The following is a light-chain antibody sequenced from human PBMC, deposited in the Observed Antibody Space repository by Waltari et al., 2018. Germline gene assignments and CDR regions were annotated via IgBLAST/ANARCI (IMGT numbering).Light chain of an antibody. CDR1: QSITNY. CDR2: DAS. CDR3: LQTYSTLMFS. J-gene: IGKJ3*01. Sequence: IQMTQSPSSLSASVGNRVPMTCRASQSITNYLSWYQHKLGEAPNLLVYDASTLVSGVPSRFNGSGSGTEFTLTISSLQPEDLATYYCLQTYSTLMFSFGPGTKVDL. V-gene: IGKV1-39*01.